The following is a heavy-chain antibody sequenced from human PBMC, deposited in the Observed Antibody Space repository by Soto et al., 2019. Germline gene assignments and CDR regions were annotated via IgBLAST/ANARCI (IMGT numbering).Heavy chain of an antibody. CDR1: GGSINTFY. Sequence: SETLSLTCSISGGSINTFYWSWVRQPAGKGLEWIGRIFSSGSTSFNPSLESRVAMSVDTSKNHFSLNLSSVTAADMAVYYCAREGSYSAYNFAHGIQLWSFDFWGQGALVTVSS. V-gene: IGHV4-4*07. D-gene: IGHD5-12*01. J-gene: IGHJ4*02. CDR2: IFSSGST. CDR3: AREGSYSAYNFAHGIQLWSFDF.